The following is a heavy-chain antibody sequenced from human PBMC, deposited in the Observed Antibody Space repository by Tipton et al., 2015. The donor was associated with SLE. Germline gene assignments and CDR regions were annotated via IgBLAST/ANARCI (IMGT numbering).Heavy chain of an antibody. J-gene: IGHJ6*03. CDR3: ARGRSYDSSGYYFYYYYYMDV. CDR1: GASVNNFY. Sequence: VKPSETLALTCSVSGASVNNFYWTWIRQPPGKGPEWIGIVYNGGTPKYNPSLEGRVMMSLELSKNQFSLKLSSVTAADTAVYYCARGRSYDSSGYYFYYYYYMDVWGKGTTVTVSS. D-gene: IGHD3-22*01. CDR2: VYNGGTP. V-gene: IGHV4-59*02.